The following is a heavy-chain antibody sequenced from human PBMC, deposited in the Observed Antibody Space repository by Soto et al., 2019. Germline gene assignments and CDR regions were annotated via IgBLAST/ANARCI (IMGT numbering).Heavy chain of an antibody. CDR3: ARDYDCSGGSCYEPTSGVGY. J-gene: IGHJ4*02. V-gene: IGHV1-69*08. Sequence: QVQLVQSGAEVKKPGSSVKVSCKASGGTFSSYTISWVRQAPGQGLEWMGRIIPILGIANYAQKFQGRVTITPDKSTSTAYMVLSSMGSEDTAVYYCARDYDCSGGSCYEPTSGVGYWGQGTLVTVSS. D-gene: IGHD2-15*01. CDR1: GGTFSSYT. CDR2: IIPILGIA.